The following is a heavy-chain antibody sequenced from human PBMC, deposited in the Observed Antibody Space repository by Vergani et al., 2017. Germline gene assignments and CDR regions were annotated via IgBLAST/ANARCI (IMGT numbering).Heavy chain of an antibody. J-gene: IGHJ6*03. CDR1: GFTFSAHA. V-gene: IGHV3-23*01. CDR3: AGDRFSGDLLGLVSYMDL. CDR2: IRGSGGST. Sequence: EQLLQSGGHLVQPGGSLRLSCAASGFTFSAHAMTWVRQGPGKGLEWVSAIRGSGGSTDYADSVKDRFTISRDNGKNRLFLQMNNVRAEDAAVYYCAGDRFSGDLLGLVSYMDLWGKGTTVTVSS. D-gene: IGHD1-26*01.